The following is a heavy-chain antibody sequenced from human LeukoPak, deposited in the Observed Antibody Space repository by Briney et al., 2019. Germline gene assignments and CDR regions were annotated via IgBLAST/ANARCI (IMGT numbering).Heavy chain of an antibody. D-gene: IGHD6-6*01. Sequence: ASVKVSCKASGYTFTGYYMHWVRQAPGQGLEWMGWINPNSGGTNYAQKFQGRVTMTRDTPISTAYMELSRLRSDDTAVYYCARDKQLDPYYYYYMDVWGKGTTVTVPS. CDR1: GYTFTGYY. V-gene: IGHV1-2*02. CDR3: ARDKQLDPYYYYYMDV. CDR2: INPNSGGT. J-gene: IGHJ6*03.